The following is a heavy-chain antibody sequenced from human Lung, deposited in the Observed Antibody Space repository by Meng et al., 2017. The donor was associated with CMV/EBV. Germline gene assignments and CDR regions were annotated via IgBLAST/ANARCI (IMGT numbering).Heavy chain of an antibody. CDR3: AHQAVAGTRGWFDP. D-gene: IGHD6-19*01. CDR2: INPNSGGT. J-gene: IGHJ5*02. V-gene: IGHV1-2*06. Sequence: VQLVQSGAVVRKPGHSVTLSCKASGYTFTGYYMHWVRQAPRQGLEWMGRINPNSGGTKYAKKFQGRVTMTRDTSISTAYMELRRLRSDDTAVYYCAHQAVAGTRGWFDPWGQGTLVTVSS. CDR1: GYTFTGYY.